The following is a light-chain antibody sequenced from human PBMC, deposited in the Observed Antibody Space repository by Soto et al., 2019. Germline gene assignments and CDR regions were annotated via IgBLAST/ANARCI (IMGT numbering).Light chain of an antibody. CDR3: QQRYNWPPT. CDR1: QTIDNT. CDR2: DAS. Sequence: EIVMTQSPATLSLSPGERATLSCRASQTIDNTLAWYQRKPGQAPRLLIYDASHRATGIPARFSGSGSGTDFTLTINSLEPEDFALYYCQQRYNWPPTFGQGTKVDIK. J-gene: IGKJ1*01. V-gene: IGKV3-11*01.